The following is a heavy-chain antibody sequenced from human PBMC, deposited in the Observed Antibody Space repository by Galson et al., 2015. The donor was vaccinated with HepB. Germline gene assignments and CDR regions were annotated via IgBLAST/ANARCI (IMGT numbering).Heavy chain of an antibody. D-gene: IGHD6-13*01. J-gene: IGHJ4*01. Sequence: LRLSCAASGFTFSGSAIHWVRQASGKGPEWVGRIRSKANNYATSYVPSLEGRFTISRDDSKNMAYLHMRSLKSEDTAVYYCARLGDFSGYSSRWGQGTLVTVSS. CDR1: GFTFSGSA. CDR2: IRSKANNYAT. V-gene: IGHV3-73*01. CDR3: ARLGDFSGYSSR.